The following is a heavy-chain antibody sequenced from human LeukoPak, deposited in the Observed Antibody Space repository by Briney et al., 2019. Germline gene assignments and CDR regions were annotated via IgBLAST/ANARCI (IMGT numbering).Heavy chain of an antibody. D-gene: IGHD3-3*01. CDR2: ISAYNGNT. Sequence: RASVKVSCKATGYTFTSYGISWVRQVPGQGLEWMGWISAYNGNTNYAQKLQRRVTMTTNTSTSTAYQELRSLRSEHTDVYYCARGLEWLTRRHNWFDPWGQGTLVTVSS. CDR1: GYTFTSYG. V-gene: IGHV1-18*01. J-gene: IGHJ5*02. CDR3: ARGLEWLTRRHNWFDP.